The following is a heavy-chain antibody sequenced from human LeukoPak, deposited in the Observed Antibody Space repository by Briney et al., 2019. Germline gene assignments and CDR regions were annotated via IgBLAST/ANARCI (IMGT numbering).Heavy chain of an antibody. D-gene: IGHD5-18*01. J-gene: IGHJ4*02. Sequence: GGSLRLSCAASGFTFSIYATSWVRQAPGKGLEWVSAISATDSRPYYADSVKGRFTISRDNSKSTLYLQLNGLRGEDTAIYYCAKDLSYGFDYWGQGTLVTVSS. CDR2: ISATDSRP. CDR1: GFTFSIYA. V-gene: IGHV3-23*01. CDR3: AKDLSYGFDY.